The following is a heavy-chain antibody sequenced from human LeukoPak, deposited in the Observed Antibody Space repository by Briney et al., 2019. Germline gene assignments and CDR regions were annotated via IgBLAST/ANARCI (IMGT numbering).Heavy chain of an antibody. CDR2: IWYDGSNK. Sequence: GGSRRLSCAASGFNFSTHGMHWVRQAPGKGLEWVAFIWYDGSNKYYAEYVKGRFTISRDNSKNTLYLQMNSLRAEDTAVYYCVRGQYASLEMATTLIDFWGQGTLVTVSS. CDR3: VRGQYASLEMATTLIDF. D-gene: IGHD5-24*01. CDR1: GFNFSTHG. J-gene: IGHJ4*02. V-gene: IGHV3-33*01.